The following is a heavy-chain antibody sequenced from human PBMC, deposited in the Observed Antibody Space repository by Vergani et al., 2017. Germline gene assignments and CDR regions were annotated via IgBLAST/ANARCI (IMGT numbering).Heavy chain of an antibody. D-gene: IGHD6-19*01. CDR3: ARHSTVEWLVKLGWIDP. CDR1: NDSVSNTFYY. V-gene: IGHV4-39*01. CDR2: IYYSGST. J-gene: IGHJ5*02. Sequence: QVQLQESGPGLVKPSETLSLTCTVPNDSVSNTFYYWGWIRQTPGKGLEWIGSIYYSGSTYYNPSLKSRVTISVDTSKNQFSLKLSSVTAADTAVYFCARHSTVEWLVKLGWIDPWGQGILVTVSS.